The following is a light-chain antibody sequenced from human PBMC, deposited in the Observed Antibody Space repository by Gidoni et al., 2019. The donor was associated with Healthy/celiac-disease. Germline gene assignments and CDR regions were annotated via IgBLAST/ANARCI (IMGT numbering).Light chain of an antibody. CDR1: QSISSW. CDR2: KAS. J-gene: IGKJ1*01. CDR3: QQYNSYPRT. V-gene: IGKV1-5*03. Sequence: DIPMPQSPSTLSASLGDRVTITCRASQSISSWLAWYQQKPGKAPRLLIYKASNLESGVPSRFSGSGSGTEFTLTISSLQPDDFATYYCQQYNSYPRTFGQGTKVEIK.